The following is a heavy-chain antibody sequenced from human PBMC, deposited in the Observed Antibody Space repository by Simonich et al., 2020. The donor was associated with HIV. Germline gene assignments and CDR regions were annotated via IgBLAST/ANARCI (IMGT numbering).Heavy chain of an antibody. CDR2: IVVGRGNT. Sequence: QMQLVQSGPEVKKPGTSVKVSCKASGFTFSSSAMQWVRQARGQRLEWLVWIVVGRGNTNYEQKFQERGTITRDMSTSTAYMELSSLRSEDTAVYYCASVRYGSGSYYSDYWGQGTLVTVSS. V-gene: IGHV1-58*02. J-gene: IGHJ4*02. CDR3: ASVRYGSGSYYSDY. CDR1: GFTFSSSA. D-gene: IGHD3-10*01.